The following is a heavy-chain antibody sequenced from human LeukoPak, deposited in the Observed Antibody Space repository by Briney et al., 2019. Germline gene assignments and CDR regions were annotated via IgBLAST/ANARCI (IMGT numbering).Heavy chain of an antibody. CDR2: ISSSGSTI. Sequence: PGGSLRLSCAASGFTFSSYEMNWVRQAPGKGLEWVSYISSSGSTIYYADSVKGRFTISRDNSKNTLYLQMNSLRAEDTAVYYCARLPNDYGVPVPKGMDVWGQGTTVTVSS. D-gene: IGHD4-17*01. CDR1: GFTFSSYE. J-gene: IGHJ6*02. V-gene: IGHV3-48*03. CDR3: ARLPNDYGVPVPKGMDV.